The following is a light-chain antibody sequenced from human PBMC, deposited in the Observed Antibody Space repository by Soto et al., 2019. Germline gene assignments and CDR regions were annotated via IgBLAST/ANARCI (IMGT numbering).Light chain of an antibody. V-gene: IGLV2-11*01. CDR3: CSNAGNYEI. J-gene: IGLJ2*01. CDR1: SSDVGGYNY. Sequence: QSALTQPRSVSASPGQSVTISCTGTSSDVGGYNYVSWYQQYPGKVPKLMIFEVTKRPSGVPDRFSGSKSGNTASLTISGLQAEDEAAYYCCSNAGNYEIFGGGTKLTVL. CDR2: EVT.